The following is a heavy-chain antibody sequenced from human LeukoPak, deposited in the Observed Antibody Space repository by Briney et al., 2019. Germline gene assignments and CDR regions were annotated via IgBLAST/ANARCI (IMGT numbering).Heavy chain of an antibody. CDR3: ARDAIAVAPYSHFDY. CDR1: GFTFSSYW. J-gene: IGHJ4*02. D-gene: IGHD6-19*01. CDR2: IKQDGSEK. Sequence: GGSLRLSCAASGFTFSSYWMSWVRRAPGKGLEWVANIKQDGSEKYYVDSVKGRFTISRDNAKNSLYLQMNSLRAEDTAVYYCARDAIAVAPYSHFDYWGQGTLVTVSS. V-gene: IGHV3-7*01.